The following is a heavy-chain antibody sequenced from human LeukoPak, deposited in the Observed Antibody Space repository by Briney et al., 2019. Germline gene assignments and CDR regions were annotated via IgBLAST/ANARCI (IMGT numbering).Heavy chain of an antibody. CDR2: MNPNSGNT. D-gene: IGHD5-18*01. J-gene: IGHJ4*02. V-gene: IGHV1-8*01. Sequence: ASVKVSCKASGYTFTSYDINWVRQATGQGLEWMGWMNPNSGNTGYAQKIQGRVTMTRNTSISTAYMELSSLRSEDTAVYYCARTPTAMVLAFDYWGQGTLVTVSS. CDR3: ARTPTAMVLAFDY. CDR1: GYTFTSYD.